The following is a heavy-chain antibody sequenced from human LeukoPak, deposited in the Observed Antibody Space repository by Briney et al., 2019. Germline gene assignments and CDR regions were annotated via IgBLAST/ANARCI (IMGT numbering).Heavy chain of an antibody. CDR2: ISTTGGSA. CDR3: SNIVPVAGTGY. V-gene: IGHV3-23*01. CDR1: GFAFNNYA. D-gene: IGHD2-8*01. Sequence: PGGSLRLSCAASGFAFNNYAMIWVRQASGKGLEWVSGISTTGGSAYYADSVKGRFTISRDNSKNMLYLQMSSLRAEDTAVYFCSNIVPVAGTGYWGQGTPVTVSS. J-gene: IGHJ4*02.